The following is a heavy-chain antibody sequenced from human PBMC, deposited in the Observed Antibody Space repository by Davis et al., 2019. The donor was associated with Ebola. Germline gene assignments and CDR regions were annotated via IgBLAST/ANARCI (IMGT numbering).Heavy chain of an antibody. D-gene: IGHD3-9*01. V-gene: IGHV1-18*04. CDR2: ISGFNTNT. CDR1: GYTYTSYR. CDR3: ARAPNYDVLTGTSSYYFDY. J-gene: IGHJ4*02. Sequence: ASVKVSCKSSGYTYTSYRLDWVRQAPGLGLEWMGWISGFNTNTNFAQKFQGRVTVSKDTSTNTAYMDLRSLTSDDTAIYYCARAPNYDVLTGTSSYYFDYWGQGTLVTVSS.